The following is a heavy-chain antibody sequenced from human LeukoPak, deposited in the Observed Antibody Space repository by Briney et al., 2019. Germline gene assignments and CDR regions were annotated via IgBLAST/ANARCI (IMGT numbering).Heavy chain of an antibody. J-gene: IGHJ4*02. V-gene: IGHV4-34*01. Sequence: SETLSLTCAVYGGSLSGYYWSWIRQPPGKGLEWIGEINHSGSTNYNPSLKSRVTISVDTSKNQFSLKLSSVTAADTAVYYCARGGRRYCSGGSCYSFDYWGQGTLVTVSS. CDR3: ARGGRRYCSGGSCYSFDY. D-gene: IGHD2-15*01. CDR1: GGSLSGYY. CDR2: INHSGST.